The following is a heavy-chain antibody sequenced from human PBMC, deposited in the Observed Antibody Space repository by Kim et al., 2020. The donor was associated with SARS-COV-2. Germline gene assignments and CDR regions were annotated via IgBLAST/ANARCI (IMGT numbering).Heavy chain of an antibody. CDR3: ARELYYYDSSGYYYYYYGMDV. D-gene: IGHD3-22*01. V-gene: IGHV4-4*07. Sequence: SETLSLTCTVSGGSISSYYWSWIRQPAGKGLEWIGRIYTSGSTNYNPSLKSRVTMSVDTSKNQFSLKLSSVTAADTAVYYCARELYYYDSSGYYYYYYGMDVWGQGTTVTVSS. CDR2: IYTSGST. J-gene: IGHJ6*02. CDR1: GGSISSYY.